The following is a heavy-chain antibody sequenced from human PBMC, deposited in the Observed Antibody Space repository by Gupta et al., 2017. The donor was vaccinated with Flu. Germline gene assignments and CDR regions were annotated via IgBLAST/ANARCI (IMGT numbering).Heavy chain of an antibody. V-gene: IGHV3-33*01. J-gene: IGHJ4*02. Sequence: QVQLVESGGGVVQPGRSLRPSCAACGFTFRSYGLHWVRQAPGKGLEWVAVIWYDGSNKYYADAVKGRFTISRDNSKNTLYLQMNSLRAEDTAVYYCARDRWLRLGQHRGFDYWGQGTLVTVSS. CDR1: GFTFRSYG. CDR3: ARDRWLRLGQHRGFDY. CDR2: IWYDGSNK. D-gene: IGHD5-12*01.